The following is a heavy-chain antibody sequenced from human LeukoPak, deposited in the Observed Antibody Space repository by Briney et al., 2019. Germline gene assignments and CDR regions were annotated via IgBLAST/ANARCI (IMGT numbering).Heavy chain of an antibody. V-gene: IGHV4-39*01. CDR1: GGSITTSYHY. Sequence: SETLSLTCTVSGGSITTSYHYWGWIRQPPGKGLEWIGSIDYRERTTYNPSLKSRVAISADTSRNQFSLKLSSVTARDTAVYYCASYVSRTMRDSWGQGTLVSVSS. D-gene: IGHD3-16*01. CDR2: IDYRERT. CDR3: ASYVSRTMRDS. J-gene: IGHJ4*02.